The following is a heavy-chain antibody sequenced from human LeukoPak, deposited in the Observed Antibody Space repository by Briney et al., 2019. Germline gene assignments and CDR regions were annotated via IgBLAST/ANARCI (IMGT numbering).Heavy chain of an antibody. V-gene: IGHV4-4*07. CDR3: AREEYFQDSNGYSYYFHS. J-gene: IGHJ4*02. CDR2: IYKSGST. D-gene: IGHD3-22*01. Sequence: SETLSLTCTVSGGSIGWDYWSWIRQSAGKGLEWIGRIYKSGSTNYSLSFRSRVTMSVDTSKNQFSLNVTSVTAADTAVYYCAREEYFQDSNGYSYYFHSWGQGSLVTVSS. CDR1: GGSIGWDY.